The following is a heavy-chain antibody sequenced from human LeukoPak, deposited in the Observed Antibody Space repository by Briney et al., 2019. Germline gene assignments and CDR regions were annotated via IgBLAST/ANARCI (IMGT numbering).Heavy chain of an antibody. CDR1: GGSISSYY. D-gene: IGHD6-13*01. Sequence: PSETLSLTCTVSGGSISSYYWSWIRQPPGKGLEWIGYIYYSGSTNYNPSLKSRVTILVDTSKNQFSLKLSSVTAADTAVYYCASLRHTGYSSSWSAPFDYWGQGTLVTVSS. CDR3: ASLRHTGYSSSWSAPFDY. J-gene: IGHJ4*02. CDR2: IYYSGST. V-gene: IGHV4-59*08.